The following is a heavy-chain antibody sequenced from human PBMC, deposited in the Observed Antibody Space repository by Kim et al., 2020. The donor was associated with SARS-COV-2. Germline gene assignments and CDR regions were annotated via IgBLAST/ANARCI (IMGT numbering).Heavy chain of an antibody. J-gene: IGHJ6*02. V-gene: IGHV3-30*01. D-gene: IGHD4-17*01. Sequence: TGRFTIPRDNSKNHLTLKMNSLRAEDTAVYYCARDGTVTSGYYYYYGMDVWGQGTTVTVSS. CDR3: ARDGTVTSGYYYYYGMDV.